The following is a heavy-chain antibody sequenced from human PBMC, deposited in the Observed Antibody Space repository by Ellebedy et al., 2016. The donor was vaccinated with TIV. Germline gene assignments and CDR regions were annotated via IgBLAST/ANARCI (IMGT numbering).Heavy chain of an antibody. CDR1: GFTFSNFW. CDR3: ARDIY. J-gene: IGHJ4*02. Sequence: GESLKISCVASGFTFSNFWMSWVRQAPGKGLEWVANINRDGSEKYFVDSVKGRFSISRDNAKNSLFLQMNSLRAEDTAVYYCARDIYWGQGTLVAVSS. V-gene: IGHV3-7*04. CDR2: INRDGSEK.